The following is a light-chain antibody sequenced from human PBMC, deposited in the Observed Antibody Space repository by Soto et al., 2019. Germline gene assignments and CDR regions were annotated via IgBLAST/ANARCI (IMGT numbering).Light chain of an antibody. CDR2: DAS. V-gene: IGKV3-11*01. J-gene: IGKJ2*01. Sequence: EIVLTQSPATLSLSPGERATLSCRASQSVSSYLAWYPQKPGQAPRLLIYDASNRATGIPARFSGSGSGTDFTLTISSLETEDFAFDYCQQRSNWPPYTFGQGTKLEIK. CDR1: QSVSSY. CDR3: QQRSNWPPYT.